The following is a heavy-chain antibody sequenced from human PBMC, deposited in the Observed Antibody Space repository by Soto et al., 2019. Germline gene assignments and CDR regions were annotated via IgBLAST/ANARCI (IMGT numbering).Heavy chain of an antibody. D-gene: IGHD3-16*02. J-gene: IGHJ4*02. CDR2: ISAYNGNT. V-gene: IGHV1-18*01. CDR3: ARISRTYYDHIWGSYRLDY. Sequence: QVQLVQSGAEVKKPGASVKVSCKASGYTFTSYGISWVRQAPGQGLEWMGWISAYNGNTNYAQKLQGRVTMTTDTSTSTAYMELRSLRSDDTAVYYCARISRTYYDHIWGSYRLDYWGQGTLVTVSS. CDR1: GYTFTSYG.